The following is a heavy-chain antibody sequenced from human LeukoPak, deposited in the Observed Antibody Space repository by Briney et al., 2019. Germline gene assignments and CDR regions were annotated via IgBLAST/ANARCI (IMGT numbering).Heavy chain of an antibody. J-gene: IGHJ4*02. V-gene: IGHV3-30-3*01. Sequence: PGGSLRLSCAASGFTFSSYAMHWVRQAPGKGLEWVAVTSYDGSNKYYADSVKGRFTISRDNSKNTLYLQMNSLRAEDTAVYYCPGGLEMAYFDYWGQGTLVTVSS. CDR2: TSYDGSNK. CDR3: PGGLEMAYFDY. D-gene: IGHD5-24*01. CDR1: GFTFSSYA.